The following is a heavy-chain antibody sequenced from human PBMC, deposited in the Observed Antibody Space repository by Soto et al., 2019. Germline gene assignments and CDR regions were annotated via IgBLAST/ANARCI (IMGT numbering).Heavy chain of an antibody. Sequence: ASVKVSCKASGGTFSSYAISWVRQAPGQGLEWMGGIIPIFGTANYAQKFQGRVTITADESTSTAYMELSSLRSEDTAVYYCARGRDGYNFNFDYWGQGTLVTVSS. CDR1: GGTFSSYA. CDR2: IIPIFGTA. CDR3: ARGRDGYNFNFDY. D-gene: IGHD1-1*01. V-gene: IGHV1-69*13. J-gene: IGHJ4*02.